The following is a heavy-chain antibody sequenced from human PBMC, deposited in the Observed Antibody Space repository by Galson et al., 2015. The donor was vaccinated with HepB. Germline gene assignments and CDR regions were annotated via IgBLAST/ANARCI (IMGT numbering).Heavy chain of an antibody. V-gene: IGHV1-8*01. D-gene: IGHD2-15*01. CDR3: ARSRISLAYYYGMDV. J-gene: IGHJ6*02. Sequence: SVKVSCKASGYTFTSYDINWVRRATGQGLEWMGWMNPNSGNTGYAQKFQGRVTMTRNTSISTAYMELSSLRSEDTAVYYCARSRISLAYYYGMDVWGQGTTVTVSS. CDR2: MNPNSGNT. CDR1: GYTFTSYD.